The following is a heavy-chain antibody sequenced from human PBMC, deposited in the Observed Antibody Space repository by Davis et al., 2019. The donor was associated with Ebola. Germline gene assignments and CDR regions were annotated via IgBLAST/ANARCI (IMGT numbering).Heavy chain of an antibody. CDR1: GGSFSGYY. CDR2: INHSGST. CDR3: ARGSRGWAFDY. D-gene: IGHD6-19*01. V-gene: IGHV4-34*01. J-gene: IGHJ4*02. Sequence: SETLSLTCAVYGGSFSGYYWSWIRQPPGKGLEWIGEINHSGSTNYNPSLKSRVTISVDTSKNQFSLKLSSVTAADTAVYYCARGSRGWAFDYWGQGTLDTVSS.